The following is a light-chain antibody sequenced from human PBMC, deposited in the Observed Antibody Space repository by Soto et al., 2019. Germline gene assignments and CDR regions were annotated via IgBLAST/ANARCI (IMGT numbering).Light chain of an antibody. V-gene: IGKV1-5*01. CDR1: QSIGTL. Sequence: DIQMTQSPSTLSASLGAKVTITCRASQSIGTLLAWYQQTPGRAPNLLIYDASSLQSGVPSRFSGSGSGTESTLTISILQPDDFASYFCQQFKTYPITFGQGTRLEIK. CDR3: QQFKTYPIT. J-gene: IGKJ5*01. CDR2: DAS.